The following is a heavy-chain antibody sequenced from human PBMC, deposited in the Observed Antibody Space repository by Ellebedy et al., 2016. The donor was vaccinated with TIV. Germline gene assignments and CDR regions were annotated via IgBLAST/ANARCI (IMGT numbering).Heavy chain of an antibody. Sequence: PGGSLRLSCAASGSTFSAHGMNWVRQAPGKGLEWVARIWYDGSKKNYGDSVMGRFTISRDDSKNSLYLQMNSLRAEDTAVYYCARDVGYGSLDSWGQGTLVTVSS. CDR2: IWYDGSKK. CDR1: GSTFSAHG. CDR3: ARDVGYGSLDS. D-gene: IGHD5-18*01. V-gene: IGHV3-33*01. J-gene: IGHJ4*02.